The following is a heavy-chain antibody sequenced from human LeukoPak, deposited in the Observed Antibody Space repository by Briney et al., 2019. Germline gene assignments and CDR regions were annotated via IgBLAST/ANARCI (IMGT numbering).Heavy chain of an antibody. J-gene: IGHJ4*02. CDR3: AREGYYGSGSQGSFDY. CDR1: GFTFSSYS. D-gene: IGHD3-10*01. CDR2: ISSSSSTI. Sequence: PGGSLRLSCAASGFTFSSYSMNWVRQAPGKGREWVSYISSSSSTIYYADSVKGRFTISRDNAKNSLYLQMNSLRAEDTAVYYCAREGYYGSGSQGSFDYWGQGTLVTVSS. V-gene: IGHV3-48*01.